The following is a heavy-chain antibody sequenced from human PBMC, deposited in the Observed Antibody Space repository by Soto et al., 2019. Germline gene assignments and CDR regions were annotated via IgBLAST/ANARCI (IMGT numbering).Heavy chain of an antibody. Sequence: QITLKESGPTLVRPTQTLTLTCAFSGFSLSTSGVGVGWIRQPPGKALEWLAVIYWDDRKHYSPSLRSRLTNTKDTSKNQVVLTMTNMDPSDTCTHYSAHKSPAARPLDYWGQGTLVTVSS. CDR1: GFSLSTSGVG. J-gene: IGHJ4*02. CDR3: AHKSPAARPLDY. CDR2: IYWDDRK. V-gene: IGHV2-5*02. D-gene: IGHD6-25*01.